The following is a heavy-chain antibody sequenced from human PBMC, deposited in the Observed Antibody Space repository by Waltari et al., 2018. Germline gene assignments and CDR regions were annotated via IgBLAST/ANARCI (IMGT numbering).Heavy chain of an antibody. J-gene: IGHJ4*02. CDR1: GFTFNKYW. Sequence: EVQLVESGGGLVQPGGSLRLSCAASGFTFNKYWMPWVRQAPGKGLEWVSSISSSSSYIYYADSVKGRFTISRDNAKNSLYLQMNSLRAEDTAVYYCARLPDYGVFDYWGQGTLVTVSS. CDR3: ARLPDYGVFDY. CDR2: ISSSSSYI. V-gene: IGHV3-21*01. D-gene: IGHD4-17*01.